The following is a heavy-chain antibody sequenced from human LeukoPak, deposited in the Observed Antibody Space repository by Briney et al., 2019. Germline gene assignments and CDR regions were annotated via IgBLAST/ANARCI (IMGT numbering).Heavy chain of an antibody. J-gene: IGHJ4*02. CDR3: AKGDSSYSGSYLGDY. Sequence: GGSLRLSCAASGFTFSSYAMSWVRQAPGKGLEWVSAISGSGGSTYYADSVKGRFTISRDNSKNTLYLQMNSLRAEDTAVFYCAKGDSSYSGSYLGDYWGQGTLVTVSS. V-gene: IGHV3-23*01. D-gene: IGHD1-26*01. CDR1: GFTFSSYA. CDR2: ISGSGGST.